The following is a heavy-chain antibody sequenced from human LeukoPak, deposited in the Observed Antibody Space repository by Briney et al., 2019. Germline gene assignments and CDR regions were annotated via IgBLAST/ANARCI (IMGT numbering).Heavy chain of an antibody. J-gene: IGHJ4*02. Sequence: GASVKVSCKASGYTFTGYYIHWVRQAPGQGLEWMGWINPDSGSTRYVQKFQGRVSMTRDTSIRTAYMELSRLRSDDTAVYYCAKDLGSGSYQPSDCWGQGTLVTVSS. CDR1: GYTFTGYY. CDR2: INPDSGST. CDR3: AKDLGSGSYQPSDC. V-gene: IGHV1-2*02. D-gene: IGHD1-26*01.